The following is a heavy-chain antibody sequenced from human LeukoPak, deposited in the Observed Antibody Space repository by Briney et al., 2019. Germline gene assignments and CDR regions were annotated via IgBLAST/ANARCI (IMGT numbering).Heavy chain of an antibody. Sequence: ASVKVSCKTSGYTFTGYYIHWVRQAPGQGLQWLGWINPNSGGTNYAQNFQGRVTVTRDTSTATAYMELRWLTSDDTAVYYCARDLFTRKTLGNWDSRAFHIWGQGTMVTVSS. CDR1: GYTFTGYY. V-gene: IGHV1-2*02. D-gene: IGHD1-14*01. CDR3: ARDLFTRKTLGNWDSRAFHI. CDR2: INPNSGGT. J-gene: IGHJ3*02.